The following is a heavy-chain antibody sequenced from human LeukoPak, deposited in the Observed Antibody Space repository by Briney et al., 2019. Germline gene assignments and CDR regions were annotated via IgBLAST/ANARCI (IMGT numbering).Heavy chain of an antibody. J-gene: IGHJ5*02. CDR1: GFTFSSYA. CDR2: ISYDGSNK. Sequence: GGSLRLSCAASGFTFSSYAMHWVRQAPGKGLEWVAVISYDGSNKYYADSVKGRFTISRDNSKNTLYLQMNSLRAEDTAVYHCARADSVSNWFDPWGQGTLVTVSS. V-gene: IGHV3-30-3*01. CDR3: ARADSVSNWFDP. D-gene: IGHD2-21*01.